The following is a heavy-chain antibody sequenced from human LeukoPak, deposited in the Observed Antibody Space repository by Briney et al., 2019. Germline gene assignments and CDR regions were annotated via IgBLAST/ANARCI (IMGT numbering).Heavy chain of an antibody. CDR2: INPNSGGT. V-gene: IGHV1-2*06. Sequence: GASVKVSCKASGYTFTGYYMHWVQQAPGQGLEWMGRINPNSGGTNYAQKFQGRVTMTRDTSISTAYMELSRLRSDDTAVYYCARDPGDNWNDMDYWGQGTLVTVSS. D-gene: IGHD1-1*01. CDR1: GYTFTGYY. J-gene: IGHJ4*02. CDR3: ARDPGDNWNDMDY.